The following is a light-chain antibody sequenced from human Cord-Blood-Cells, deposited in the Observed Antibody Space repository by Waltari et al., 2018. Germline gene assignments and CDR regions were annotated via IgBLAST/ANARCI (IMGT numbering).Light chain of an antibody. V-gene: IGKV1-5*01. J-gene: IGKJ1*01. CDR3: QQYNSYSPLT. CDR2: DAS. Sequence: DIQMTQSPSTLSASVGDRVTITCRASQSISSWLAWYQQKPGKAPKLLIYDASRFESGVPSKFSVNRSGTEFTLTISSLHPDDFATYYCQQYNSYSPLTFGQGTKVEIK. CDR1: QSISSW.